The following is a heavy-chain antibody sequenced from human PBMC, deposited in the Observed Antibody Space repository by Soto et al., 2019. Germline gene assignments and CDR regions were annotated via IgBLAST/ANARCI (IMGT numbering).Heavy chain of an antibody. CDR3: APGEYSSSYYYGMDV. J-gene: IGHJ6*02. CDR1: GGTFSSYA. V-gene: IGHV1-69*13. Sequence: SVKVSCKASGGTFSSYAISWVRQAPGQGLEWMGGIIPIFGTANYAQKFQGRVTITADESTSTAYMELSSLRSEDTAVYYCAPGEYSSSYYYGMDVWGQGTTVTVSS. CDR2: IIPIFGTA. D-gene: IGHD6-6*01.